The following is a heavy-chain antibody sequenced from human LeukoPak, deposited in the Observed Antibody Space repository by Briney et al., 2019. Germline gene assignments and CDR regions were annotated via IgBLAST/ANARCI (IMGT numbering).Heavy chain of an antibody. V-gene: IGHV3-23*01. J-gene: IGHJ4*02. D-gene: IGHD6-13*01. CDR3: AKDKAHGSWHTPCDF. CDR1: GFTFRTYA. Sequence: PGGSLRLSCAASGFTFRTYAMSWVRQAPGKGLEWVSGISDSGDGTYYAESVKGRFTISRDNSKNTVFLQLNSLRADDTAKYYCAKDKAHGSWHTPCDFWGQGTLVTVSS. CDR2: ISDSGDGT.